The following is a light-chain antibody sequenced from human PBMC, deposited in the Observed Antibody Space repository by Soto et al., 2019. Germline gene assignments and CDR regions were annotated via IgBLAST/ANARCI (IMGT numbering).Light chain of an antibody. CDR3: QQHGISHIT. CDR2: GAS. Sequence: VLTQSPGTLYLSPWERATLSCRASQSVSSSYLAWYQQKPGQAPRLLIYGASSSATGIPDRFSGIGSGIDFSLTISRLAPEDFSVYYCQQHGISHITFGQGTRLEIK. CDR1: QSVSSSY. J-gene: IGKJ5*01. V-gene: IGKV3-20*01.